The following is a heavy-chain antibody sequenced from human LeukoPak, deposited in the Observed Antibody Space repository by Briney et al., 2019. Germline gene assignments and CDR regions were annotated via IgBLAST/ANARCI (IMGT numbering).Heavy chain of an antibody. Sequence: PGGSLRLSCAASGFTFSTYWMSWVRQTPGVGLEWVANIKQDGSETDYADSVKGRFTISRDNAKNSLFLQMNSLSAEDTAVYYCTRYYLDGSGYYFYHYWGQGTLVTVSS. CDR3: TRYYLDGSGYYFYHY. J-gene: IGHJ4*02. D-gene: IGHD3-22*01. CDR2: IKQDGSET. CDR1: GFTFSTYW. V-gene: IGHV3-7*01.